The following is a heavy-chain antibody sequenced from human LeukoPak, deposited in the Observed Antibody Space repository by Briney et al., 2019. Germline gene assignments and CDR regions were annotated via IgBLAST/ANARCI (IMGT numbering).Heavy chain of an antibody. J-gene: IGHJ5*02. CDR3: SREGYSCPNWFDT. CDR2: IYYNGDT. D-gene: IGHD4-11*01. V-gene: IGHV4-39*07. CDR1: GGSISSSRSY. Sequence: PSETLSLTCSVSGGSISSSRSYWGWIRQTPGKGLEWVGSIYYNGDTYYNPSFKSRVSMSVDTAKNQISLILTSVTAADTAVYYCSREGYSCPNWFDTWSQGTLVTVSS.